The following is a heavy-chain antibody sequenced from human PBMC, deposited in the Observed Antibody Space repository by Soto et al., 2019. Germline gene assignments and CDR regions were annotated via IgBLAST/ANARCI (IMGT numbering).Heavy chain of an antibody. CDR3: ARQGFGPLHGLVDV. Sequence: QVQLQESGPGLVKPSETLSLSCTVSGGSISSYYWSWFRQSPGKRMEWIGYVHHSWGSSYNPSLQSGVAISLDTSKSQFSRKVTSVTATDTAVYYCARQGFGPLHGLVDVWGQGTTVTVSS. V-gene: IGHV4-59*08. J-gene: IGHJ6*02. CDR2: VHHSWGS. CDR1: GGSISSYY. D-gene: IGHD3-10*01.